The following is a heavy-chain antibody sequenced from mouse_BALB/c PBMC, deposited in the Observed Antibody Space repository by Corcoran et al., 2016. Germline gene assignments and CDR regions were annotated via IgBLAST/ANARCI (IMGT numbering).Heavy chain of an antibody. D-gene: IGHD2-1*01. CDR1: GYTFSSYW. Sequence: QVQLQQSGAELMKPGASVKISCKATGYTFSSYWIEWVKQRPGHGLEWIGEILPGSGSTNYNEKFKGKATFTADTSSNTAYMQLSSLTSEDSAVYYCARSNYVYAMDYWGQGTSVTVSS. J-gene: IGHJ4*01. V-gene: IGHV1-9*01. CDR2: ILPGSGST. CDR3: ARSNYVYAMDY.